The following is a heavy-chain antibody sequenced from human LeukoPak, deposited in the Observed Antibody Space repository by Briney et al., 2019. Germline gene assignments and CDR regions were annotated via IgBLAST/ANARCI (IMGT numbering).Heavy chain of an antibody. D-gene: IGHD3-22*01. Sequence: GGSLRLSCAASGFTFSSYAMSWVRQAPGKGLEWDSAISGSGGSTYYADSVKGRSTISRDNSKNTLYLQMNSLRAEDTAVYYCAKIPTYYYDRFSDYWGQGTLVTVSS. CDR1: GFTFSSYA. J-gene: IGHJ4*02. CDR2: ISGSGGST. V-gene: IGHV3-23*01. CDR3: AKIPTYYYDRFSDY.